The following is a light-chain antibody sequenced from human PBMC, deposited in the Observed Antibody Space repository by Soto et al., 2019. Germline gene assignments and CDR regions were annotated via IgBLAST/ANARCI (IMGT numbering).Light chain of an antibody. CDR3: CSYAGSSTVV. CDR2: EGS. CDR1: SSDVGSYNL. Sequence: QSALPQPASVSGSPGQSITISFTGTSSDVGSYNLVSWYQQHPGKAPKVMIYEGSKRPSGVSNRFSGSKSGNTASLTISGLQAEDEADYYCCSYAGSSTVVFGGGTKLTVL. J-gene: IGLJ3*02. V-gene: IGLV2-23*01.